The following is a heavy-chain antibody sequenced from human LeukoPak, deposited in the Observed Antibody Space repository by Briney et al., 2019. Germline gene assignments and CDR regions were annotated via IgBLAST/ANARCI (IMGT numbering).Heavy chain of an antibody. V-gene: IGHV3-33*06. D-gene: IGHD6-13*01. CDR2: IWYDGSNK. Sequence: PGRSLRLSCAASGFTFSSYGMHWVRQAPGKGLEWVAVIWYDGSNKYYADSVKGRFTISRDNSKNTLYLQMNSLRAEDTAVYCCANHHRYSRDPFDFWGQGTLVTVSS. CDR1: GFTFSSYG. CDR3: ANHHRYSRDPFDF. J-gene: IGHJ4*02.